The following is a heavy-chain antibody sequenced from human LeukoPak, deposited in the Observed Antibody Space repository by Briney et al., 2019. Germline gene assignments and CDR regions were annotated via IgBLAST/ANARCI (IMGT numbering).Heavy chain of an antibody. CDR3: AKDGELDYYDSSGYYYWDY. Sequence: GGSLRLSCAASGFTFSNYAMSWVRQAPGKGLEWVSGISGSGGSTYYADSVKGRFTISRDNSKNTLYLQMNSLRAEDTAVYYCAKDGELDYYDSSGYYYWDYWGQGTLVTVSS. J-gene: IGHJ4*02. CDR2: ISGSGGST. CDR1: GFTFSNYA. V-gene: IGHV3-23*01. D-gene: IGHD3-22*01.